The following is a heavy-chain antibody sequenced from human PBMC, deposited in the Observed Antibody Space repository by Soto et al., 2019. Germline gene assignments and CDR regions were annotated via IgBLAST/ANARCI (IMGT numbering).Heavy chain of an antibody. J-gene: IGHJ4*02. Sequence: GGSVRLSCAASRLSVNSNYMSCARQAPGKGLEWVSVIYSGGSTYYADSVKGRFTISRDNSKNTLYLQMNSLRAEDTAVYYCAIEGDRSGYPQYDYWYKGTLVTVST. CDR1: RLSVNSNY. V-gene: IGHV3-53*01. CDR2: IYSGGST. D-gene: IGHD3-22*01. CDR3: AIEGDRSGYPQYDY.